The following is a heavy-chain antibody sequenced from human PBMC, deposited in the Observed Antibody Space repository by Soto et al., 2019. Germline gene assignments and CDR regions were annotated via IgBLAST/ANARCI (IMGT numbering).Heavy chain of an antibody. CDR1: GFTFSSYG. D-gene: IGHD3-16*01. J-gene: IGHJ4*02. V-gene: IGHV3-33*01. CDR2: IWYDGSNK. Sequence: QVQLVESGGGVVQPGRSLRLSCAASGFTFSSYGMHWVRQAPGKGLEWVAVIWYDGSNKYYADSVKGRFTISRDNSKNTLYLQMNSLRAEDTAVYYCASWGDGGLSDYWGQGTLVTVSS. CDR3: ASWGDGGLSDY.